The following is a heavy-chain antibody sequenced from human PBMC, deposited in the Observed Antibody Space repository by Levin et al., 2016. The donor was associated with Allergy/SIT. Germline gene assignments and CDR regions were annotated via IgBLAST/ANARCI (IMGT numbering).Heavy chain of an antibody. V-gene: IGHV3-11*06. CDR3: ARDIVVVPAAMRVRFDYGMDV. D-gene: IGHD2-2*01. Sequence: WIRQPPGKGLEWVSYISSSSSYTNYADSVKGRFTISRDNAKNSLYLQMNSLRAEDTAVYYCARDIVVVPAAMRVRFDYGMDVWGQGTTVTVSS. J-gene: IGHJ6*02. CDR2: ISSSSSYT.